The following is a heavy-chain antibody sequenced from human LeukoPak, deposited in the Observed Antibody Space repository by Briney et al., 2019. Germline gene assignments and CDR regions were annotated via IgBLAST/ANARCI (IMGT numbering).Heavy chain of an antibody. D-gene: IGHD6-13*01. CDR2: ISFDGSNK. CDR3: ARDRVGAAAEGFDY. Sequence: GGSLRLSCAASGFTFSSYVIHWVRQAPGKGVEWVAEISFDGSNKYYADSVKGRFTISRDNSKNTLYLQMNSLRAEDTAVYYCARDRVGAAAEGFDYWGQGTLVTVSS. J-gene: IGHJ4*02. CDR1: GFTFSSYV. V-gene: IGHV3-30-3*01.